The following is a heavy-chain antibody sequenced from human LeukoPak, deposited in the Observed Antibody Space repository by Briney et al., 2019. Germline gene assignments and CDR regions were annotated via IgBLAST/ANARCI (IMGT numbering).Heavy chain of an antibody. CDR1: GFTFSSYS. J-gene: IGHJ4*02. D-gene: IGHD3-9*01. CDR3: ARERDVLRYFDWLVDY. V-gene: IGHV3-21*01. Sequence: PGGSLRLSCAASGFTFSSYSMNWVRQAPGKGLDWVSSISSSSSYIYYADSVKGRFTISRDNAKNSLYLQMNSLRAEDTAVYYCARERDVLRYFDWLVDYWGQGTLVIVSS. CDR2: ISSSSSYI.